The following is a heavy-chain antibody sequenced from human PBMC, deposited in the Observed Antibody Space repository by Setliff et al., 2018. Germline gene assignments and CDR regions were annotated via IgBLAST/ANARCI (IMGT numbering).Heavy chain of an antibody. CDR1: GFTFDDYA. J-gene: IGHJ6*02. D-gene: IGHD2-2*01. CDR3: AKGRPVPYYYGMDV. V-gene: IGHV3-9*03. CDR2: ISWNSGSI. Sequence: GGSLRLSCAASGFTFDDYAMHWVRQAPGKGLEWVSGISWNSGSIGYADSVEGRFTISRDNAKNSLYLQMNSLRAEDMALYYCAKGRPVPYYYGMDVWGQGTTVTVSS.